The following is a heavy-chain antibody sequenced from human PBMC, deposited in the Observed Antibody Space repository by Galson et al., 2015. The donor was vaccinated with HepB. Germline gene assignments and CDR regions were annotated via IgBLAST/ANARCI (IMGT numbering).Heavy chain of an antibody. J-gene: IGHJ3*02. CDR2: IVVGSGNT. CDR3: AADSRNRGYSGYGGGAFDI. D-gene: IGHD5-12*01. V-gene: IGHV1-58*01. CDR1: GFTFTRSA. Sequence: SGFTFTRSAVQWVRQARGQRLEWIGWIVVGSGNTNYAQEFQQRVTFTRDMSTDTGYMELSSLRSEDTAVYYCAADSRNRGYSGYGGGAFDIWGQGTTVTVSS.